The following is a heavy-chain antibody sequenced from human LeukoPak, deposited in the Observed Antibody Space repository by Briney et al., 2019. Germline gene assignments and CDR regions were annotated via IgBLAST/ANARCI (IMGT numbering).Heavy chain of an antibody. V-gene: IGHV3-7*01. D-gene: IGHD5-12*01. CDR2: IQQDGCEK. CDR1: GYTYNSYW. CDR3: ARDRWLRSWVAAIDY. Sequence: PGGSLRLSCAASGYTYNSYWLCWVRQAPGKALEWVANIQQDGCEKYYVDSVKGRFTISRDNAKNSLYLQMNSLRAEDTAVYYCARDRWLRSWVAAIDYWGQGTLVTVSS. J-gene: IGHJ4*02.